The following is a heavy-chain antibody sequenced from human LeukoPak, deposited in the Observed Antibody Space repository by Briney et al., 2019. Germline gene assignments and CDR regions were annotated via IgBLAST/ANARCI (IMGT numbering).Heavy chain of an antibody. CDR1: GFMFTKYD. V-gene: IGHV1-8*01. J-gene: IGHJ5*02. Sequence: ASVKVSCKASGFMFTKYDINWVRQASGQRLEWMGWMNPNTGSTGYAQTFQGRVTMTRDTATSTAYMELRGLRSEDTAVYYCVRDGEGVAISVNYWFDPWGQGTLVTVSS. CDR2: MNPNTGST. CDR3: VRDGEGVAISVNYWFDP. D-gene: IGHD3-10*01.